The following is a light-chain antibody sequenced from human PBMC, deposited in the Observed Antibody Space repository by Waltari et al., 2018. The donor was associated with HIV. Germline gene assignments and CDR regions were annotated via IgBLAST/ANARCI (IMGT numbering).Light chain of an antibody. CDR1: RLGTKT. CDR3: QVWDTASNEGV. CDR2: YDS. J-gene: IGLJ3*02. V-gene: IGLV3-21*04. Sequence: APGKTATLTCEGDRLGTKTVHWYQQKSGQAPVLVIYYDSERPSGIPDRFSGSNSGNTATLTISRVEDGDEADYYCQVWDTASNEGVFGGGTKLTVL.